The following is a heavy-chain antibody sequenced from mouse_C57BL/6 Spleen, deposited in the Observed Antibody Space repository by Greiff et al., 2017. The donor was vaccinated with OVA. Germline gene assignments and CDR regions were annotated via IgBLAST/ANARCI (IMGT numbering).Heavy chain of an antibody. V-gene: IGHV1-80*01. CDR1: GYAFSSYW. Sequence: VKLLESGAELVKPGASVKISCKASGYAFSSYWMNWVKQRPGKGLEWIGQIYPGDGDTNYNGKFKGKATLTADKSSSTAYMQLSSLTSGASAVYVFARSRSSSSRGALDYWGQGTPVTVSA. J-gene: IGHJ4*01. CDR3: ARSRSSSSRGALDY. D-gene: IGHD1-1*01. CDR2: IYPGDGDT.